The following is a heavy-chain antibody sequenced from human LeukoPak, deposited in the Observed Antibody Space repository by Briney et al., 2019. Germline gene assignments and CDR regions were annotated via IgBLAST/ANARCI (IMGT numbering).Heavy chain of an antibody. CDR2: INYSGNT. D-gene: IGHD1-26*01. V-gene: IGHV4-39*02. Sequence: SETLSLTCTVSGGSISSGSYYWAWIRQPPGKGLEWIGSINYSGNTYYNPSLKSRVTMSVDTSKNHFSLKLNSLTTTDTAVYYCARALWEQRSSAYFDYWGQGTLVTVSS. CDR1: GGSISSGSYY. J-gene: IGHJ4*02. CDR3: ARALWEQRSSAYFDY.